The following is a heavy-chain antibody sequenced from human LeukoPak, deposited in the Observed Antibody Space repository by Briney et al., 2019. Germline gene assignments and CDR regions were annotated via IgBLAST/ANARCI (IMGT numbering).Heavy chain of an antibody. Sequence: SETLSLTCTVSGGSISSSSYYWGWIRQPPGKGLEWIGSIYYSGSTYYNPSLKSRVTISVDTSKNQFSLKLSSVTAADTAVYYCARHSGVTPWYWGQGTLVTVSS. J-gene: IGHJ4*02. V-gene: IGHV4-39*01. D-gene: IGHD3-10*01. CDR2: IYYSGST. CDR1: GGSISSSSYY. CDR3: ARHSGVTPWY.